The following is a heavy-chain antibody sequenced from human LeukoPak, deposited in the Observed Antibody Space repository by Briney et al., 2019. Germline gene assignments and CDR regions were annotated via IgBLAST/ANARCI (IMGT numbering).Heavy chain of an antibody. D-gene: IGHD3-10*01. J-gene: IGHJ4*02. CDR1: GGTFSSYA. CDR3: ARDFHYYGSGSYRPLDY. Sequence: GASVKVSCKASGGTFSSYAISWVRQAPGQGLEWMGEIIPIFGTANYAQKFQGRVTITADESTSTAYMELSSLRSEDTAVYYCARDFHYYGSGSYRPLDYWGQGTLVTVSS. CDR2: IIPIFGTA. V-gene: IGHV1-69*13.